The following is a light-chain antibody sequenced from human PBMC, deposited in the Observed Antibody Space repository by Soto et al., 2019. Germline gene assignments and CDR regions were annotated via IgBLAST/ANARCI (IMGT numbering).Light chain of an antibody. CDR1: QTVLYSSNNKNY. J-gene: IGKJ4*01. CDR3: QQYYSTVS. Sequence: DIVLTQSPDSLAVSLGERATINCKSSQTVLYSSNNKNYLAWYLQKPGQPPKVLIYWASTRESGVPDRFSGSGSGTDFTLTISSLQAEDVAVYYCQQYYSTVSFGGGTKVEIK. V-gene: IGKV4-1*01. CDR2: WAS.